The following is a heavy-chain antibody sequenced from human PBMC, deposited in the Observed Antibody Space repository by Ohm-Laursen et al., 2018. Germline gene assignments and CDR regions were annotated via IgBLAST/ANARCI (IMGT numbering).Heavy chain of an antibody. V-gene: IGHV3-30*18. CDR1: GFTFSSYG. D-gene: IGHD3-22*01. Sequence: SLRLSCTASGFTFSSYGMHWVRQAPGKGLEWVAVISYDGSNKYYADSVKGRFTISRDNSKNTLYLQMNSLRAEDTAVYYCAKDSAYYYGSSGYSSFDYWGQGTLVTVSS. CDR3: AKDSAYYYGSSGYSSFDY. J-gene: IGHJ4*02. CDR2: ISYDGSNK.